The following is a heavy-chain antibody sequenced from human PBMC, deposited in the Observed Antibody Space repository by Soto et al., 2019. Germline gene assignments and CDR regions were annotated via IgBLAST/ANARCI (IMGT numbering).Heavy chain of an antibody. CDR3: AREFSNSPEAFDS. J-gene: IGHJ4*02. Sequence: SETLSLPCPFSGGSLNNDNFYWGWVRQPPGRGLEWIGYIYYTGSTNYNPSLKSRVTISIDTSRNQFSLKLSSVTAADTAVYYCAREFSNSPEAFDSWGQGSLVTVSS. D-gene: IGHD6-6*01. CDR2: IYYTGST. CDR1: GGSLNNDNFY. V-gene: IGHV4-61*01.